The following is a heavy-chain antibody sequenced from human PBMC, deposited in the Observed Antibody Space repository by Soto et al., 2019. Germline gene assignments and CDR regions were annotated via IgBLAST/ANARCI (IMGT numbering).Heavy chain of an antibody. Sequence: SETLSLTCTVSGGSISSGGYYWSWFRQLPGKGLEWIGDIYYSGTTYHNPSLRSRLTISGDASKNQFSLKLSSVTDADTALYYCARGRGYSYGPYYFDYWGQGTLVTVSS. J-gene: IGHJ4*02. D-gene: IGHD5-18*01. CDR2: IYYSGTT. CDR3: ARGRGYSYGPYYFDY. CDR1: GGSISSGGYY. V-gene: IGHV4-31*03.